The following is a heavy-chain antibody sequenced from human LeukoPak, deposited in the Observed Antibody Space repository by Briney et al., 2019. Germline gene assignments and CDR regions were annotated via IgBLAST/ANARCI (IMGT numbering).Heavy chain of an antibody. J-gene: IGHJ4*02. CDR3: AKEKGDGLPFDY. CDR2: VNAKGDVT. D-gene: IGHD5-24*01. Sequence: GGTLGLSCSASGFAFRNYGMAWVRQAPGKGLDFVSAVNAKGDVTFYADSVKGRFTMSRDNSKNTLYLQMNSLRAEDTAVYYCAKEKGDGLPFDYWGQGTLITVSS. CDR1: GFAFRNYG. V-gene: IGHV3-23*01.